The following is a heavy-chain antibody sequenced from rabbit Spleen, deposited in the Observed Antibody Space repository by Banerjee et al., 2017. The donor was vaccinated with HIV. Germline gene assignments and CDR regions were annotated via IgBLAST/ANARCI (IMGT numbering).Heavy chain of an antibody. CDR1: GVSFSANSY. CDR2: IDTGSSGFT. CDR3: ARDTSSSFSSYGMDL. D-gene: IGHD1-1*01. Sequence: QSLEESGGDLVKPGASLTLTCTASGVSFSANSYMCWVCQAPGKGLEWIACIDTGSSGFTYFASWAKGRFTISKTSSTTVTLQMTSLTAADTATYFCARDTSSSFSSYGMDLWGPGTLVTVS. V-gene: IGHV1S40*01. J-gene: IGHJ6*01.